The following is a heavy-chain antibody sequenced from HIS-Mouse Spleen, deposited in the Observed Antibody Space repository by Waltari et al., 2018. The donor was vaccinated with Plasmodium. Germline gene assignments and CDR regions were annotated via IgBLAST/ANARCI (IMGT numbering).Heavy chain of an antibody. CDR2: IYHSGST. CDR1: GYSISSGYY. J-gene: IGHJ4*02. Sequence: QVQLQESGPGLVKPSETLSLTCTVSGYSISSGYYGGWIGQPTGKGLEWIGSIYHSGSTYYNPSLKSRVTISGDTSKNQFSLKLSSVTAADTAVYYCARQSYYGSGSYYNVGWGQGTLVTDSS. CDR3: ARQSYYGSGSYYNVG. D-gene: IGHD3-10*01. V-gene: IGHV4-38-2*02.